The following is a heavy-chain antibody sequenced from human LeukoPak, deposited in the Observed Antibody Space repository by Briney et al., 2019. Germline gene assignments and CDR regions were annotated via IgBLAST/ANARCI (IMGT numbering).Heavy chain of an antibody. V-gene: IGHV4-59*01. CDR2: IYYTGST. Sequence: SETMSLTCTVSGGSISSYYWSWIRQPPGKGLEWIGYIYYTGSTNYNPSLKSRVTISVDTSKSQFSLKLSSVTAADTAVYYCARVRRITMVRGVAGYGMDVWGQGTTVTVSS. CDR1: GGSISSYY. J-gene: IGHJ6*02. D-gene: IGHD3-10*01. CDR3: ARVRRITMVRGVAGYGMDV.